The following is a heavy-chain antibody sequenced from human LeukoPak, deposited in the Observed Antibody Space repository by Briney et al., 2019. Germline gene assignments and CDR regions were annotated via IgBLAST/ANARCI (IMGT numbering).Heavy chain of an antibody. CDR2: ISDSGGST. V-gene: IGHV3-23*01. Sequence: GGSLRLSCAASGFTFSSYAMSWVRQAPGKGLEWVSAISDSGGSTYYADSVKGRLTISRDNSRNTLYLQMNSLRAEDTAVYYCAKDPNYGDRSVYWGQGTLVTVSS. CDR3: AKDPNYGDRSVY. D-gene: IGHD4-17*01. CDR1: GFTFSSYA. J-gene: IGHJ4*02.